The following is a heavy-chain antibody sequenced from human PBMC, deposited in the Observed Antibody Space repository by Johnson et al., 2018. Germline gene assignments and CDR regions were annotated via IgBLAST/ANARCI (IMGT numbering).Heavy chain of an antibody. V-gene: IGHV1-8*01. D-gene: IGHD5-18*01. CDR1: GYTFTSYD. CDR2: MNPNSGNT. Sequence: QVQLVQSGAEVKKPGASVKVSCKASGYTFTSYDINWVRQATGQGLEWMGWMNPNSGNTGYAQKFQGRVTMTRNTSISTAYMELSSRRAEDTAVYYCARGFRYSYGKGFLGYWGQVTLVTVSS. J-gene: IGHJ4*02. CDR3: ARGFRYSYGKGFLGY.